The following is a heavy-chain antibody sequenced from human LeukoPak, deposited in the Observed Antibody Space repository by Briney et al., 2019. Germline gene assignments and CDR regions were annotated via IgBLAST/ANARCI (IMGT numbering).Heavy chain of an antibody. CDR3: ARDGSYMVRGVSTYYFDY. V-gene: IGHV3-30*19. CDR1: GFTFSSYG. CDR2: VVYDGDKR. D-gene: IGHD3-10*01. J-gene: IGHJ4*02. Sequence: GGSLRLSCAASGFTFSSYGMHWVRQAPGKGLEWLAVVVYDGDKRDYADSVKGRFTISRDNSRNTIDLQLSSLRAEDTAVYYCARDGSYMVRGVSTYYFDYWGQGALVTVSS.